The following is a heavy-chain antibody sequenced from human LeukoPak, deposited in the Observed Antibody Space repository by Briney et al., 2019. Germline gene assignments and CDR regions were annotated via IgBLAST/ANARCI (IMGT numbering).Heavy chain of an antibody. V-gene: IGHV1-69*13. CDR3: ARGPEDHYYYGMDV. CDR2: IIPIFGTA. Sequence: GASVKVSCKASGYTFTGYYMHWVRQAPGQGLEWMGGIIPIFGTANYAQKFLGRVTITADESTSTAYMELSSLRSEDTAVYYCARGPEDHYYYGMDVWGQGTTVTVSS. CDR1: GYTFTGYY. J-gene: IGHJ6*02.